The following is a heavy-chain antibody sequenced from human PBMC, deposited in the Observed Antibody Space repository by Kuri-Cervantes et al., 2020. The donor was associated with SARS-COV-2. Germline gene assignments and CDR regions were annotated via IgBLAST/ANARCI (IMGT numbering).Heavy chain of an antibody. CDR1: GGTFSSYA. V-gene: IGHV1-69*13. D-gene: IGHD6-13*01. CDR2: IIPIFGTA. J-gene: IGHJ4*02. CDR3: ATAIAAAGSMIDY. Sequence: SVKVSCKASGGTFSSYAISWVRQAPGQGLEWMGGIIPIFGTANYAQKFQGRVTITADESTSTAYMELSSLRSEDTAVYYCATAIAAAGSMIDYWGQGTLVTVSS.